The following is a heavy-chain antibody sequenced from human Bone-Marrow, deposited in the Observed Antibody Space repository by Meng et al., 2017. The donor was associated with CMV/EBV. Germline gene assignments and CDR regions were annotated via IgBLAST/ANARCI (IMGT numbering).Heavy chain of an antibody. CDR1: GFTFSSYW. J-gene: IGHJ4*02. D-gene: IGHD3-9*01. V-gene: IGHV3-7*04. CDR3: ARVKTFRYYFDY. Sequence: GESLKISCAASGFTFSSYWMSWVRQAPGKGLEWVANIKQDGSEEYYVDSVKGRFTISRDNAKNSLYLQMNSLRAEDTAVYYCARVKTFRYYFDYWGQGTLVTVSS. CDR2: IKQDGSEE.